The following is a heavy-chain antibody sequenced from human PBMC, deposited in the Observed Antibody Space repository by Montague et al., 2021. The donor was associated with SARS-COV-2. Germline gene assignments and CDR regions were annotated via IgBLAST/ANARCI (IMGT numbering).Heavy chain of an antibody. V-gene: IGHV4-34*01. D-gene: IGHD4-23*01. CDR2: ITPGGST. J-gene: IGHJ4*02. CDR3: ARSHDYRGNDYFDS. CDR1: GGSLSGFY. Sequence: SETLSLTCAVYGGSLSGFYWTWIRQAPGKGLEWVGEITPGGSTSYSPALKSRLTISLDTSKNQFSLKLDSVTAADTATYYCARSHDYRGNDYFDSWGQGALVIVSS.